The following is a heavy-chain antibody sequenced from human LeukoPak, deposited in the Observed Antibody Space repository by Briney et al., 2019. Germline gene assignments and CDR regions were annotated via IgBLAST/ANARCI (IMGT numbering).Heavy chain of an antibody. CDR1: GGSISSSSYY. D-gene: IGHD2-8*01. J-gene: IGHJ4*02. CDR2: INHSGST. CDR3: ARGEAMGPFDY. V-gene: IGHV4-39*07. Sequence: PSETLSLTCTVSGGSISSSSYYWGWIRQPPGKGLEWIGEINHSGSTNYNPSVKSRVTISVDTSKNQFSLKLSSVTAADTAVYYCARGEAMGPFDYWGQGTLVTVSS.